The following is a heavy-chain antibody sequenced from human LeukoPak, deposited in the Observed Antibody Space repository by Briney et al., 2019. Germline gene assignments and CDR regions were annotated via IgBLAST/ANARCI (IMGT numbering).Heavy chain of an antibody. V-gene: IGHV4-59*01. CDR1: GGSISSYY. CDR3: ARGGSPGSTYWFDP. D-gene: IGHD3-10*01. Sequence: PSETLSLTCTVSGGSISSYYWSWIREPPGKGLEWIGYIYYSGSTNYNPSLKSRVTISVDTSKNQFSLKLSSVTAADTAVYYCARGGSPGSTYWFDPSGQGTLVTVSS. J-gene: IGHJ5*02. CDR2: IYYSGST.